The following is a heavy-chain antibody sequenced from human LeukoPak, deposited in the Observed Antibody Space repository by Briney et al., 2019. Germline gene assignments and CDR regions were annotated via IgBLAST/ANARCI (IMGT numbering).Heavy chain of an antibody. CDR3: ARAITVTTYDFDY. CDR2: IYYSGST. D-gene: IGHD4-11*01. CDR1: GGSISSYY. J-gene: IGHJ4*02. Sequence: SETLSLTCTVSGGSISSYYWSWIRQPPGKGRGWMGYIYYSGSTNYNPSLKSRVTISVDTSKNQFSLKLSSVTAADTAVYYCARAITVTTYDFDYWGQGTLVTVSS. V-gene: IGHV4-59*01.